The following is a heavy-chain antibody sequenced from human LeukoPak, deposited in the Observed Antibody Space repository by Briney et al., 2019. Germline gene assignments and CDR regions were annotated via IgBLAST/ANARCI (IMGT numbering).Heavy chain of an antibody. CDR2: ISSSSSYI. CDR1: GFRFSSYD. CDR3: ARGARPLGLGDYYYGMDV. Sequence: GGSLRLSCAASGFRFSSYDMSWVRQAPGKGLEWVSSISSSSSYIYYADSVKGRFTISRDNAKNSLYLQMNSLRAEDTAVYYCARGARPLGLGDYYYGMDVWGQGTTVTVSS. J-gene: IGHJ6*02. D-gene: IGHD1-26*01. V-gene: IGHV3-21*01.